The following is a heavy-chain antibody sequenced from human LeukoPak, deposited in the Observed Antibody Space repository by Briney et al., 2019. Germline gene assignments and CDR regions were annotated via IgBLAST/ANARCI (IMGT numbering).Heavy chain of an antibody. J-gene: IGHJ3*02. CDR2: IWYDGSNK. V-gene: IGHV3-33*08. CDR1: GFAFSTYG. Sequence: GGSRRLSCAASGFAFSTYGMHWVRQAPGKGLEWVAVIWYDGSNKYYADSVKGRFTISRDNSKNTLYLQMNSLRAEDTAVYYCARGAYYYDSSGRDAFDIWGQGTMVTVSS. D-gene: IGHD3-22*01. CDR3: ARGAYYYDSSGRDAFDI.